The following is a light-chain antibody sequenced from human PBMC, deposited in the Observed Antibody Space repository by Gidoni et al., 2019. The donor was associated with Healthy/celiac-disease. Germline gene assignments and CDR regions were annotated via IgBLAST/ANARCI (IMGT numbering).Light chain of an antibody. V-gene: IGKV1-39*01. CDR1: QSISSY. J-gene: IGKJ2*02. CDR3: QQSYSTPCT. CDR2: AAS. Sequence: DIQMPQSPSSLSASVGDRVTITCRASQSISSYLNWYQQKPGKAPKLLIYAASSLQSGVPSRFSGSGSGTDFTLTISSLQPEDFATYYCQQSYSTPCTFXQXTKLXIK.